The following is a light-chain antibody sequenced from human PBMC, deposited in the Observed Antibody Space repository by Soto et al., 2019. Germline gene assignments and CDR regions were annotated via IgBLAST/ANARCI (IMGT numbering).Light chain of an antibody. CDR3: SSHAVSDKPFV. CDR2: DVN. J-gene: IGLJ1*01. V-gene: IGLV2-8*01. Sequence: QSALTQPPSASGSPGQSVTISCTGTSSDVGGYNYVSWYQQHPGKAPKVMIYDVNKRPSGVPDRFSGSKSGNTASLTVSGLQAEDEADYYCSSHAVSDKPFVFGTGTKLTVL. CDR1: SSDVGGYNY.